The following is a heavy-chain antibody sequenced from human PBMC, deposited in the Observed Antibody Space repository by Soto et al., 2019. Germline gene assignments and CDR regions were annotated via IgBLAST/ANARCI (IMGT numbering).Heavy chain of an antibody. D-gene: IGHD5-12*01. CDR1: GFTVTSNF. CDR2: IYTDGST. CDR3: ARTGRDGYNYVDY. V-gene: IGHV3-53*01. Sequence: VGSRSLSWASSGFTVTSNFVIWVRQAPGKGLEWVSVIYTDGSTYYADSVKGRFTISRDNSKNTLYLQMNSLRAEDTAVYYCARTGRDGYNYVDYWGQGTLVNVPQ. J-gene: IGHJ4*02.